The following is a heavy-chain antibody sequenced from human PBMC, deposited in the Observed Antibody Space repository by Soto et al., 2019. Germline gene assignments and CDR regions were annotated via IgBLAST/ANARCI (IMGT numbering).Heavy chain of an antibody. CDR1: GYTFTSYD. CDR3: ASGGADSDYYYYYYMDV. D-gene: IGHD1-1*01. V-gene: IGHV1-8*01. CDR2: MNPNSGNT. J-gene: IGHJ6*03. Sequence: ASVKVSCKASGYTFTSYDINWVRQATGQGLEWMGWMNPNSGNTGYAQKFQGRVTMTRKTSISTAYMELSSQRSEDTAVYYCASGGADSDYYYYYYMDVWGKGTTVTVSS.